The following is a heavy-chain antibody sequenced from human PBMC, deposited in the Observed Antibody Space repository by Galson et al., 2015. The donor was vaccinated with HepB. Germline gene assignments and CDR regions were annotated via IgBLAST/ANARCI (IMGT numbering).Heavy chain of an antibody. CDR1: GFTFSNYS. V-gene: IGHV3-21*01. CDR3: ARDHGSGTVPYY. Sequence: SLRLSCAASGFTFSNYSMNWVRQAPGKGLEWVSSISTSSSYIYYADSVKGRFTISRDNAKNSLYLQMNSLRAEDTAVYYCARDHGSGTVPYYWGQGTLVTVSS. CDR2: ISTSSSYI. D-gene: IGHD3-10*01. J-gene: IGHJ4*02.